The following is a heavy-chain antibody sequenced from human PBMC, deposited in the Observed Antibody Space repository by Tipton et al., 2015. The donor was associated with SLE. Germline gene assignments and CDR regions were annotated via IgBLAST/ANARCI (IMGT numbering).Heavy chain of an antibody. V-gene: IGHV4-59*01. CDR2: VYDSGST. J-gene: IGHJ4*02. Sequence: LRLSCTISGGSISTYFWSWIRQPPGKGLEWIGYVYDSGSTHYNPSLTSRVTMSVDTSKNQFSLKLTSVTAADTAVYYCARGLGIAAAGALGYWGQGTLVTVSS. D-gene: IGHD6-13*01. CDR1: GGSISTYF. CDR3: ARGLGIAAAGALGY.